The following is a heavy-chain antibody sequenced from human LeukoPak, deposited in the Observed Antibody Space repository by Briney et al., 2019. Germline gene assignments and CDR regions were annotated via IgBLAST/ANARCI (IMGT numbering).Heavy chain of an antibody. D-gene: IGHD1-26*01. CDR1: GGSISSSSYH. CDR3: ARPSSGSYSDY. J-gene: IGHJ4*02. Sequence: PSETLSLTCTVSGGSISSSSYHWGWIRQPPGKGLEWIGSIYYSGSTYYNPSLKSRVTISVDTSKNQFSLKLSSVTAADTAVYYCARPSSGSYSDYWGRGTLVTVS. CDR2: IYYSGST. V-gene: IGHV4-39*01.